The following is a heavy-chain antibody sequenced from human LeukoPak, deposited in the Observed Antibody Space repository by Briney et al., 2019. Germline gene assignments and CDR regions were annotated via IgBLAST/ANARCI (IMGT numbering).Heavy chain of an antibody. V-gene: IGHV4-34*01. J-gene: IGHJ6*03. CDR1: GGSFSGYY. Sequence: SETLSLTCAVYGGSFSGYYWRWIRQPPGRGLEWIGEFNHSGSNNYNPSLKSRVTISVDTFKNEFSLKLSSVTAADTAVYYCARVRSYYYGSGSYGGGYYYYYMDVWGKGTTVTISS. CDR2: FNHSGSN. CDR3: ARVRSYYYGSGSYGGGYYYYYMDV. D-gene: IGHD3-10*01.